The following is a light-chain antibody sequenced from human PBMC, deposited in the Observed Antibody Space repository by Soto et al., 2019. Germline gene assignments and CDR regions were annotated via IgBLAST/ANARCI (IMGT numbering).Light chain of an antibody. CDR2: GAS. Sequence: EIEMAQSPATLSVSPGEGAILSCRASQSVRSNLAWYQQKPGQAPRLLVYGASTRATGVPARFRGGGSGTEFTLTISSLQSEDSAVYYCQQYHKWPPITFGQGTRLEI. V-gene: IGKV3-15*01. J-gene: IGKJ5*01. CDR1: QSVRSN. CDR3: QQYHKWPPIT.